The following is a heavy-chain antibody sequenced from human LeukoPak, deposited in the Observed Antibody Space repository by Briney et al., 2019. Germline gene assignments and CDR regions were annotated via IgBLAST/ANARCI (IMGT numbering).Heavy chain of an antibody. D-gene: IGHD3-9*01. J-gene: IGHJ4*02. CDR2: INNNGDST. V-gene: IGHV3-64*01. CDR3: ARDYQTGFTGPGGDF. CDR1: GYRFNNYA. Sequence: GGSLRLSCAASGYRFNNYAIHWFRQAPGKGLEYISGINNNGDSTYYANSVKGRFTISRDNSKNTLHLQMGSLTSEDTAVYYCARDYQTGFTGPGGDFWGQGTLATVSS.